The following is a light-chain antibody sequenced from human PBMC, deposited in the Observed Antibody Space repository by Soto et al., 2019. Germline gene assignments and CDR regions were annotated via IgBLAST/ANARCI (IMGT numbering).Light chain of an antibody. CDR1: QSVSSSS. J-gene: IGKJ4*01. CDR2: GVS. Sequence: EIVMTQSPATLSVSPGERATLSCRASQSVSSSSLAWYQQKPGQAPRLLFFGVSNRAAGVPDRFGGSGSGTDFTLTISRLEPEDFAVYYCQQYGGSPLTFGGGTKVDIK. CDR3: QQYGGSPLT. V-gene: IGKV3-20*01.